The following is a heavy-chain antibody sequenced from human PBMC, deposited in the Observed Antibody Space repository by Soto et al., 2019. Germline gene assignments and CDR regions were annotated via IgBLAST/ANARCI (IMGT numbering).Heavy chain of an antibody. CDR3: ARDRVESGYPEYFQH. CDR2: ISSSGSYT. V-gene: IGHV3-11*05. D-gene: IGHD3-22*01. CDR1: GFTVIVYY. J-gene: IGHJ1*01. Sequence: PGGSMRLSCASSGFTVIVYYMSWIRQAPGKGLEWVSYISSSGSYTKYADSVKGRFTISRDNSKNTLYLQMNSLRAEDTAVYYSARDRVESGYPEYFQHWGQGTLVTVSS.